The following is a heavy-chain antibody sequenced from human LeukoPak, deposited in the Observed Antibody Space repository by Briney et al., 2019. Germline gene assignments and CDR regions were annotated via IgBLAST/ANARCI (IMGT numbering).Heavy chain of an antibody. CDR1: GFTFNRCW. Sequence: GGCLRLSCVVSGFTFNRCWMNWVRQAPGKGLEWVAHINPDGRDTYYVDSVKGRFTISRDNAQNPMYLQMNSLRVEDTAVYYCTSWGDTTAEYFQRWGQGTLVTVSS. J-gene: IGHJ1*01. D-gene: IGHD2-21*02. CDR3: TSWGDTTAEYFQR. V-gene: IGHV3-7*01. CDR2: INPDGRDT.